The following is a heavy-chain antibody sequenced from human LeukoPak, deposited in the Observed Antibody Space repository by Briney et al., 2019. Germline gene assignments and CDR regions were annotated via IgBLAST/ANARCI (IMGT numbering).Heavy chain of an antibody. D-gene: IGHD6-13*01. CDR1: GGSISSSSYY. Sequence: SETLSLTCTVSGGSISSSSYYWGWNRQPPGKGLEWIGSIYYSGSTYYNPSLKSRVTISVDTSKNQFSLKLSSVTAADTAVYYCARTRIAAAGTRYNWFDPWGQGTLVTVSS. CDR3: ARTRIAAAGTRYNWFDP. V-gene: IGHV4-39*01. CDR2: IYYSGST. J-gene: IGHJ5*02.